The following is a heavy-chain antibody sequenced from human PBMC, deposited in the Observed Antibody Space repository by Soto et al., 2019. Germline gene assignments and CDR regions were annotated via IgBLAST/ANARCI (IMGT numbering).Heavy chain of an antibody. J-gene: IGHJ4*02. CDR2: IYHSGST. CDR1: GGSISSGGYS. D-gene: IGHD2-15*01. CDR3: ARGQVVAAQH. V-gene: IGHV4-30-2*01. Sequence: QLQLQESGSGLVKPSQTLSLTCAVSGGSISSGGYSWSWIRQPPGKGLEWIGYIYHSGSTYYNPSLTRRVTLSVDRSKQQFSLKLSSVTAADTAVYYCARGQVVAAQHWGQGTLVTVSS.